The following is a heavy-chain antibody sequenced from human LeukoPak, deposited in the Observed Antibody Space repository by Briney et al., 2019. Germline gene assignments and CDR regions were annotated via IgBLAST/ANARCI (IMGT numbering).Heavy chain of an antibody. V-gene: IGHV3-23*01. J-gene: IGHJ4*02. Sequence: GASVKVSCKASGYTFSTYAMSWVRQAPGKGLEWVSAISGSGGSTYYADSVKGRFTISRDNSKNTLYLQMNSLRAEDTAVYYCAKGGLLRITMIVVLDYWGQGTLVTVSS. CDR2: ISGSGGST. D-gene: IGHD3-22*01. CDR3: AKGGLLRITMIVVLDY. CDR1: GYTFSTYA.